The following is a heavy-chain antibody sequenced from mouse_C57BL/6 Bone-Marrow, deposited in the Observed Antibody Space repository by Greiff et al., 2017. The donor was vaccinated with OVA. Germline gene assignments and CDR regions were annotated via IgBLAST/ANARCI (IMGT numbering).Heavy chain of an antibody. CDR2: ISDGGSYT. J-gene: IGHJ4*01. V-gene: IGHV5-4*01. CDR3: ARDPRRGAMDY. CDR1: GFTFSSYA. D-gene: IGHD2-12*01. Sequence: EVQVVESGGGLVKPGGSLKLSCAASGFTFSSYAMSWVRQTPEKRLEWVATISDGGSYTYYPDNVKGRFTISRDNAKNNLYLQMSHLKSEDTAMYYCARDPRRGAMDYWGQGTSVTVSS.